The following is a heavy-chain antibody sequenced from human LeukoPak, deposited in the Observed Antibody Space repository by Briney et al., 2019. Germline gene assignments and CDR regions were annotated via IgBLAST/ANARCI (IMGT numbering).Heavy chain of an antibody. J-gene: IGHJ4*02. V-gene: IGHV3-9*03. CDR3: AKDNWSEFPSSSWHTFIAH. CDR2: INWNSGTI. Sequence: PGGSLRLSCTGSGFTFENYAMYWVRQAPGKGLEWVAGINWNSGTIGYADSVKGRFTISRDNAKNSLYLQMNSLRDDDVALYYCAKDNWSEFPSSSWHTFIAHWGQGTLVAVST. CDR1: GFTFENYA. D-gene: IGHD2-2*01.